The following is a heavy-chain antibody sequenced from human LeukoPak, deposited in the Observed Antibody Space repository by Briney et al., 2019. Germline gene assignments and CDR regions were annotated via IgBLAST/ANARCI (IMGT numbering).Heavy chain of an antibody. J-gene: IGHJ6*03. CDR2: ISASNGNT. V-gene: IGHV1-18*01. CDR3: ARWNGYGSGTARRYYYYYYYMDV. CDR1: GYTFTRYG. D-gene: IGHD3-10*01. Sequence: GASVRVSCKASGYTFTRYGISWVRQAPGQGLQWLGWISASNGNTNYAQKFRDRVTMSTDTSTGTAYLELRSLRSDDTAVYYCARWNGYGSGTARRYYYYYYYMDVWGKGTTVTVSS.